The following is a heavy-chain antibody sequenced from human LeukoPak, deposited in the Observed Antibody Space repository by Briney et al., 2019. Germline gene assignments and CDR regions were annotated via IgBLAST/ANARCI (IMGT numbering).Heavy chain of an antibody. V-gene: IGHV4-39*07. CDR3: ARARAGEVRLLAKRATPYYYYMDV. J-gene: IGHJ6*03. D-gene: IGHD3-16*01. CDR2: IYYSGST. CDR1: GGSIRSGGYY. Sequence: PSETLSLTCTVSGGSIRSGGYYWGWIRQPPGKGLEWIATIYYSGSTYSNPSLKSRVSISVDTSKNQFSLKLSSVTAADTAVYYCARARAGEVRLLAKRATPYYYYMDVWGKGTTVTVSS.